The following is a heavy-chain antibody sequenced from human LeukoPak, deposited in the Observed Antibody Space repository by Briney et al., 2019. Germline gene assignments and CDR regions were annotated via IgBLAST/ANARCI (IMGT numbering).Heavy chain of an antibody. Sequence: GGSLRLSCAASGFTFSNYWMSWVRQAPGKGLEWVANIKEDGSEKYYVDSVKSRFTISRDNAKNSLYLQMNSLRAEDTAVYYCARAEQWLATATWGQGTLVTVSS. V-gene: IGHV3-7*01. CDR1: GFTFSNYW. CDR2: IKEDGSEK. CDR3: ARAEQWLATAT. D-gene: IGHD6-19*01. J-gene: IGHJ4*02.